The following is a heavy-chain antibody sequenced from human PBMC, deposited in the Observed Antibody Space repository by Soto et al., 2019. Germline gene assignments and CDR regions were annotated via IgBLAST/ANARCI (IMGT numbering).Heavy chain of an antibody. J-gene: IGHJ5*02. Sequence: SETLSLTCTVTGGTISGYYWTWIRQSAGGGLEWIGRIYSSGSTNYNPSLKSRVTISLDTSMNHFSLRLSSVTAADTAVYYCARGQRFSDWFDPWGPGTLVTVSS. CDR2: IYSSGST. CDR3: ARGQRFSDWFDP. V-gene: IGHV4-4*07. CDR1: GGTISGYY. D-gene: IGHD3-3*01.